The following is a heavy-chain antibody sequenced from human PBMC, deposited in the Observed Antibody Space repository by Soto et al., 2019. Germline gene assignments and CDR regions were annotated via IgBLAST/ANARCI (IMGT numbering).Heavy chain of an antibody. V-gene: IGHV3-53*04. Sequence: GGSLRLSCAASGFTVSSNYMSWVRQAPGKGLEWVSVIYSGGSTYYADSVKGRFTISRHNSKNTLYLQINSLRAEDTAVYYCARGRPSSRDFWSPPPHYYYMDVWGKGTTVTVSS. CDR3: ARGRPSSRDFWSPPPHYYYMDV. CDR2: IYSGGST. CDR1: GFTVSSNY. D-gene: IGHD3-3*01. J-gene: IGHJ6*03.